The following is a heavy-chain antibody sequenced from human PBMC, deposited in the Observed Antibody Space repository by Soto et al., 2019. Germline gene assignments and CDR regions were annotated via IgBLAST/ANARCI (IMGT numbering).Heavy chain of an antibody. CDR2: ISASGDIT. CDR1: GFTFSSYA. V-gene: IGHV3-23*01. CDR3: VKDAPEGYFDY. Sequence: EVLLLESGGGLVQPGGSLRLSCAASGFTFSSYAMNWVRQAPGKGLEWVSAISASGDITYYADSVKGRFTISRDNSKNTLYLQMNSLRAEDTAVYYCVKDAPEGYFDYWGQGTLVTVSS. J-gene: IGHJ4*02.